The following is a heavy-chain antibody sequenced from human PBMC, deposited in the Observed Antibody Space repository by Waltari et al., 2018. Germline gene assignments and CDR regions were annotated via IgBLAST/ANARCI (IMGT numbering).Heavy chain of an antibody. Sequence: QVQLQQWGAGLLKPSETLSLTCAVYGGSFSGYYWSWIRQPPGKGLEWIGEINHSGSTNYHPSLKRRVTISVDTSRNQFSLKLSSVTAADTAVYYCARLQAVAGPPDYYYYYMDVWGKGTTVTVSS. J-gene: IGHJ6*03. CDR1: GGSFSGYY. V-gene: IGHV4-34*01. D-gene: IGHD6-19*01. CDR2: INHSGST. CDR3: ARLQAVAGPPDYYYYYMDV.